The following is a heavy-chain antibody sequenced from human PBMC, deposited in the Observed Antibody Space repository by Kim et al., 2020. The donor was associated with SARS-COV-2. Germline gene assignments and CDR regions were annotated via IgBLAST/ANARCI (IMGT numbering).Heavy chain of an antibody. V-gene: IGHV3-48*02. CDR2: SSTTI. D-gene: IGHD1-26*01. Sequence: SSTTIHYADSVKGRFTISRDNAQNSLYLQMNSLRDEDTAVYYCTGRDFTYWSQGTLVTVSS. CDR3: TGRDFTY. J-gene: IGHJ4*02.